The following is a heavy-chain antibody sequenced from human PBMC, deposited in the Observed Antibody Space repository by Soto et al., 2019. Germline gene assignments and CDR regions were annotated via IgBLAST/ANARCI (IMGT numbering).Heavy chain of an antibody. J-gene: IGHJ3*02. CDR3: TTARYSSSWYAFDI. D-gene: IGHD6-13*01. Sequence: GGSLRLSCAASGFTFSNAWMSWVRQAPGKGLEWVGRIKSKTDGGTTDYAAPVKGRFTISRDDSKNTLYLQMNSLKTEDTAVDYCTTARYSSSWYAFDIWGQGTMVTVSS. CDR2: IKSKTDGGTT. CDR1: GFTFSNAW. V-gene: IGHV3-15*01.